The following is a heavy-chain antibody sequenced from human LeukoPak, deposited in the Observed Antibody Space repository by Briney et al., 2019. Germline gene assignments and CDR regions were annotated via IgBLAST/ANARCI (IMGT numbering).Heavy chain of an antibody. J-gene: IGHJ4*02. V-gene: IGHV4-59*01. Sequence: SETLSLTCTVPGGSISSYYWSWIREPPGKGLEWIGYIYYSGSTNYNPSLKSRVTISVDTPKNQFSLKLSSVTAADTAVYYCARVGLYCSSTSCFDPLVDYWGQGTLVTVSS. D-gene: IGHD2-2*01. CDR1: GGSISSYY. CDR2: IYYSGST. CDR3: ARVGLYCSSTSCFDPLVDY.